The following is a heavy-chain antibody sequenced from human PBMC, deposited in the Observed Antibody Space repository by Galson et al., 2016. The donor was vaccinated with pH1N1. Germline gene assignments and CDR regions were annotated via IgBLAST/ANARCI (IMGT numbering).Heavy chain of an antibody. V-gene: IGHV5-51*03. Sequence: QSGAEVKKPGESLKISCKGNGYRFTSHWIAWVRQMPGKGLGWMGVIYPVDSDTRYSPSFQGQVTFSADKSINTAYLQWSSLKASDTAMYFCARRSAVAGVDYWGQGTLVTVSS. CDR3: ARRSAVAGVDY. CDR2: IYPVDSDT. J-gene: IGHJ4*02. D-gene: IGHD6-19*01. CDR1: GYRFTSHW.